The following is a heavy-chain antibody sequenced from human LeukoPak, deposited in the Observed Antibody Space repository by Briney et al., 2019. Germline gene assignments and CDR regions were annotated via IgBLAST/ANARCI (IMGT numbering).Heavy chain of an antibody. CDR2: IYYSGST. V-gene: IGHV4-59*01. Sequence: SETLSLTCTVSGGSISSYYWSWIRQPPGKGLEWIGYIYYSGSTNYNPSLKSRVTISVDTSKNQFSLKLSSVIAADTAVYYCARDEKQGFDPWGQGTLVTVSS. CDR3: ARDEKQGFDP. CDR1: GGSISSYY. J-gene: IGHJ5*02.